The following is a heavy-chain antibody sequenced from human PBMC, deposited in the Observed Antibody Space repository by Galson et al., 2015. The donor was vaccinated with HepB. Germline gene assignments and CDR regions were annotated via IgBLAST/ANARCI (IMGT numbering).Heavy chain of an antibody. D-gene: IGHD4-11*01. Sequence: SLRLSCAASGATSGFTFSRYTMAWVRQAPGKGLEWVSAISGSGDRTHYADSVKGRFTISRDNSKNTLYLQMNTLRAEDTAVFYCAKRFADYSSPFGCWGRGTLVTVSS. CDR2: ISGSGDRT. CDR1: GFTFSRYT. V-gene: IGHV3-23*01. J-gene: IGHJ4*02. CDR3: AKRFADYSSPFGC.